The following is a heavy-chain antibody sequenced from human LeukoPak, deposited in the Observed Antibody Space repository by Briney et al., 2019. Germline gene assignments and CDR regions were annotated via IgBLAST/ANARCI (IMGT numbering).Heavy chain of an antibody. CDR1: GFIFTSYG. CDR2: ISANNGNT. CDR3: ARDVTPMIPGDAFDI. V-gene: IGHV1-18*01. Sequence: ASVKVSCKASGFIFTSYGITWVRQAPGQGLEWMGWISANNGNTNYVQKFQGRVTMTTDTSTTTAYMELRSLRSDDTAMYYCARDVTPMIPGDAFDIWGQGTMVTVSS. J-gene: IGHJ3*02. D-gene: IGHD3-22*01.